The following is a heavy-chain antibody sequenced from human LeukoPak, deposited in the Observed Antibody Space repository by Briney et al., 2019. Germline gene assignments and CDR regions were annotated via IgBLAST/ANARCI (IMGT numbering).Heavy chain of an antibody. Sequence: SETLSLTCTVSGGSINSDGYFWTWIRQHPGKGLEWIGYIYYSGSAYYNPCLGSRVTMSLGTSKIHFSLSLTSVTAADTAVYFCARLSCTGASCSWGGAFDIWGQGTMVTVSS. CDR3: ARLSCTGASCSWGGAFDI. CDR1: GGSINSDGYF. V-gene: IGHV4-31*03. D-gene: IGHD2-15*01. J-gene: IGHJ3*02. CDR2: IYYSGSA.